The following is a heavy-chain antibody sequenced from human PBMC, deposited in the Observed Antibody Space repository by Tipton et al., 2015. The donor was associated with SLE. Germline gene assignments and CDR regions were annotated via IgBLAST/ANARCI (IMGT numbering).Heavy chain of an antibody. J-gene: IGHJ4*02. CDR1: GGSISSYY. CDR2: IYYSGST. CDR3: ARDLSYSGSGQGGFDY. D-gene: IGHD1-26*01. Sequence: TLSLTCTVSGGSISSYYWSWIRQPPGKGLEWIGYIYYSGSTNYNPSLKSRVTISVDTSKNQFSLKLSSVTAADTAVYYCARDLSYSGSGQGGFDYWGQGTLVTVSS. V-gene: IGHV4-59*01.